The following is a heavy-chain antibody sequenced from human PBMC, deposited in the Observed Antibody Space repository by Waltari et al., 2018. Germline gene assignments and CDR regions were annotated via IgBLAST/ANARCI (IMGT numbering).Heavy chain of an antibody. Sequence: EVQLLESGGGLVQPGGSLRLSCAASGFTFSSYAMSWVRQAPGKGREWVSAISGMGGSTTYADSVKGPFTMSRDNSKNTLYLQMNSLRAEDTAVYYCAIDAVPYYDILTGYYTPRGFDYWGQGTLVTVSS. CDR3: AIDAVPYYDILTGYYTPRGFDY. J-gene: IGHJ4*02. V-gene: IGHV3-23*01. CDR1: GFTFSSYA. CDR2: ISGMGGST. D-gene: IGHD3-9*01.